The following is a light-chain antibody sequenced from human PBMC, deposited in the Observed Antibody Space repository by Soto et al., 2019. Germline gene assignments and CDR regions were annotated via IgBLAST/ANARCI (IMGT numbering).Light chain of an antibody. V-gene: IGLV2-23*02. Sequence: QSALTQPASVSGSPGQSITISCSCTSSDVGKYNLVSWYRQHPGEAPKLIIFDVTKRPSGVSDRFSGSKSGNKASLTVSGRQDEDEADYYCPSYVGGSVWVFGGGTKVTVL. J-gene: IGLJ3*02. CDR3: PSYVGGSVWV. CDR2: DVT. CDR1: SSDVGKYNL.